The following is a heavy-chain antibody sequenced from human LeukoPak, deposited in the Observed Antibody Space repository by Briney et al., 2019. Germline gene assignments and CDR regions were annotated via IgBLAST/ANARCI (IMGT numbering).Heavy chain of an antibody. D-gene: IGHD3-10*01. CDR3: ARSEIGAFFDF. Sequence: GGSLRLSCAASGFTFSNYNMNWVRQAPRKGLEWVSSISTSSYYIFYADSVKGRFTISRDNAKNSLYLEMNSLRVEDTALYFCARSEIGAFFDFWGQGTLVTVSS. V-gene: IGHV3-21*01. J-gene: IGHJ4*02. CDR1: GFTFSNYN. CDR2: ISTSSYYI.